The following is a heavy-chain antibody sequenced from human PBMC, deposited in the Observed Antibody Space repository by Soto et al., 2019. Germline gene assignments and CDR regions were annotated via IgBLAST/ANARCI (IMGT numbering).Heavy chain of an antibody. Sequence: PSETLSLTCTVSGGSISSSSYYWGWIRQPPGKGLEWIGSIYYSGSTYYNPSLKSRVTISVDTSKNQFSLKLSSVTAADTAVYYCAGYCGGDCYLDYFDYWGQGTLVT. CDR2: IYYSGST. J-gene: IGHJ4*02. V-gene: IGHV4-39*01. CDR1: GGSISSSSYY. CDR3: AGYCGGDCYLDYFDY. D-gene: IGHD2-21*02.